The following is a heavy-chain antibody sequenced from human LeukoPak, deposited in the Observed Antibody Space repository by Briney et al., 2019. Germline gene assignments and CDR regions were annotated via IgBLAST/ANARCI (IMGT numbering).Heavy chain of an antibody. D-gene: IGHD6-19*01. CDR3: AKGPRASGWTYFDY. CDR2: ISGSGGST. J-gene: IGHJ4*02. CDR1: GFTFSSYA. V-gene: IGHV3-23*01. Sequence: GGSLRLSCAAAGFTFSSYAMSWVRQAPGRGLEWVAVISGSGGSTYSAESVKGRFTISRDNSKNTLYRQMNSLRVEDTAVYYCAKGPRASGWTYFDYWGQGTLVTVSS.